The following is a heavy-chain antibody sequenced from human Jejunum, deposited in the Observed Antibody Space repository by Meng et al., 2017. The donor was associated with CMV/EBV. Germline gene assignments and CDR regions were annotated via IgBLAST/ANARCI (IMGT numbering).Heavy chain of an antibody. CDR2: VSYTGGI. Sequence: LSCTVSGGSFSSYSYTWIRQPPWKGLAWIVSVSYTGGINYSPSHKSRVTISIDTSQNQFSLKLRSVTAADTAVYFCARGSYYFDYWGQGTLVTVSS. CDR3: ARGSYYFDY. CDR1: GGSFSSYS. V-gene: IGHV4-59*01. J-gene: IGHJ4*02.